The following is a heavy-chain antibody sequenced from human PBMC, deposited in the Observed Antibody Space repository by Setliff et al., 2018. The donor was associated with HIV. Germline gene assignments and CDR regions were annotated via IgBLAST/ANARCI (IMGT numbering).Heavy chain of an antibody. Sequence: ASVKVSCKISGSTLTELSMHWVRQAPGKGLEWMGYFDPQDGETVYAQKFQGRVTITADESTSTAYMELSSLRSEDTAVYYCARDGRNCSSTSCYVGYYYYYYYMDVWGKGTTVTVSS. CDR2: FDPQDGET. D-gene: IGHD2-2*01. J-gene: IGHJ6*03. V-gene: IGHV1-24*01. CDR1: GSTLTELS. CDR3: ARDGRNCSSTSCYVGYYYYYYYMDV.